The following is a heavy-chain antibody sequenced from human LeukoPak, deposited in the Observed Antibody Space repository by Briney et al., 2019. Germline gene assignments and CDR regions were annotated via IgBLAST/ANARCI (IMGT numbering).Heavy chain of an antibody. CDR1: GGSFSGYY. D-gene: IGHD1-26*01. J-gene: IGHJ4*02. V-gene: IGHV4-34*01. Sequence: PSETRSLTCAVYGGSFSGYYWSWIRQPPGKGLEWIGEINHSGSTNYNPPHKSRVTISVDTSKNQFSLKLSSVTAADTAVYYCARDRRFGGSNPFDYWGQGTLVTVSS. CDR3: ARDRRFGGSNPFDY. CDR2: INHSGST.